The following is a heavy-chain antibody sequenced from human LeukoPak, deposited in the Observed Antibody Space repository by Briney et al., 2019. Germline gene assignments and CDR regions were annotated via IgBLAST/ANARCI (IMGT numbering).Heavy chain of an antibody. J-gene: IGHJ3*02. CDR1: GYSFTSYW. CDR2: IYPGDSDT. D-gene: IGHD3-22*01. Sequence: GESLRISCKGSGYSFTSYWIGWVRQMPGKGLEWMGIIYPGDSDTRYSPAFQGQVTISADKSISTAYLQWSSLKASDTAMYYCARQKMIVVVNDAFDIWGQGTMVTVSS. V-gene: IGHV5-51*01. CDR3: ARQKMIVVVNDAFDI.